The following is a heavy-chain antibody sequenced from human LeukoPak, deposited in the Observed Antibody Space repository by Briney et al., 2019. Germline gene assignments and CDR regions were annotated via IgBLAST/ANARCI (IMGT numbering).Heavy chain of an antibody. CDR1: GFTFSAYY. Sequence: GGSLRLSCAASGFTFSAYYMHWVRQAPGKGLVWVSRINSGGSSTNYADSVKGRFTISRDNAKNTLYLQMNSLRVEDTAVYYCARSYGSGKFVYWGQGTLVAVSS. V-gene: IGHV3-74*01. CDR2: INSGGSST. CDR3: ARSYGSGKFVY. J-gene: IGHJ4*02. D-gene: IGHD6-19*01.